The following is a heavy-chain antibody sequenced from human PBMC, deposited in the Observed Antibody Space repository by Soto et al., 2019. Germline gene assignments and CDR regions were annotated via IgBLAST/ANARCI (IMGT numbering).Heavy chain of an antibody. J-gene: IGHJ5*02. CDR1: GGSISSYY. V-gene: IGHV4-59*01. CDR3: ARHNYDFWSANWFDP. Sequence: SETLSLTCTVSGGSISSYYWSWIRQPPGKGLEWIGYIYYSGSTNYNPSLKSRVTISVDTSKNQFSLKLSSVTAADTAVYYCARHNYDFWSANWFDPWGQGTLVTVSS. CDR2: IYYSGST. D-gene: IGHD3-3*01.